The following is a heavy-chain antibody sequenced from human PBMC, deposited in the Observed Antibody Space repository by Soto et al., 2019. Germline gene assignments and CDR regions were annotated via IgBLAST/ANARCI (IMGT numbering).Heavy chain of an antibody. CDR3: ARRSRGGYDLNYYYYMDV. CDR2: IYYSGST. V-gene: IGHV4-59*08. D-gene: IGHD5-12*01. Sequence: PSETLSLTSTVSGGYIGSYYWSWIRQPPGKGLEWIGYIYYSGSTNYNPSLKSRVTISVDTSKNQFSLKLSSVTAADTAVYYCARRSRGGYDLNYYYYMDVWGKGTTVTVSS. CDR1: GGYIGSYY. J-gene: IGHJ6*03.